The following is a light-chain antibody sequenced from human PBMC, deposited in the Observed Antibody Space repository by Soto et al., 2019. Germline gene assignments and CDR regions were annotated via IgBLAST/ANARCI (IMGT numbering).Light chain of an antibody. V-gene: IGKV3-20*01. CDR1: QSLSNSF. Sequence: IVLTQSPGTLSLSPGERATLSCRASQSLSNSFIAWYQQKPGQAPRLLIYDTSSRATGIPDRFSGSGSGTDFTPTISRLEPEDFAVYYCQHYDSFRTFGQGTKVDIK. J-gene: IGKJ1*01. CDR2: DTS. CDR3: QHYDSFRT.